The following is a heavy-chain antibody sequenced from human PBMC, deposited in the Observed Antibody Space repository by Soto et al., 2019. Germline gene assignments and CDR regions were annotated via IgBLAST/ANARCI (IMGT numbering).Heavy chain of an antibody. CDR2: ISYDGSNK. CDR1: GFTFSSYG. CDR3: ARLPSSAGAELFDY. D-gene: IGHD1-26*01. J-gene: IGHJ4*02. V-gene: IGHV3-30*03. Sequence: QVQLVESGGGVVQPGRSLRLSCAASGFTFSSYGMHWVRQAPGKGLEWVAVISYDGSNKYYADSVKGRFTISRDNSKNTLYLQMNSLRAEDTAVYYCARLPSSAGAELFDYWGQGTLVTVSS.